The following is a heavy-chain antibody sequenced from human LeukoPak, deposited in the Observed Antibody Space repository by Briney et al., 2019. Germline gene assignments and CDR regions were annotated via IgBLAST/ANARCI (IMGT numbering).Heavy chain of an antibody. Sequence: NPSETLSLTCTVSGYSISSGYYWGWIRQPPGKGLEWIGNIYHSGSTYYNPSLKSRVTVSVDTSKNQFSLKLSSVTAADTAVYYCARGPYCSGGSCYSYYYMDVWGKGTTVTVSS. J-gene: IGHJ6*03. CDR3: ARGPYCSGGSCYSYYYMDV. CDR2: IYHSGST. D-gene: IGHD2-15*01. CDR1: GYSISSGYY. V-gene: IGHV4-38-2*02.